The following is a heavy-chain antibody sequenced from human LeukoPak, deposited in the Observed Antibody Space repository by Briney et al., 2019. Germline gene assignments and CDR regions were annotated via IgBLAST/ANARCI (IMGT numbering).Heavy chain of an antibody. CDR3: SRGADSGYDYRGYFGY. J-gene: IGHJ4*02. Sequence: PSEPLSLTCTVPGDSISRYYWSWIRQPPGKALEWTGYIFYSGSTNYNPSLKSRVTISVDTSKNQFSLKHRSPTAPDTAVYYCSRGADSGYDYRGYFGYWGQGILVTV. D-gene: IGHD5-12*01. CDR2: IFYSGST. CDR1: GDSISRYY. V-gene: IGHV4-59*12.